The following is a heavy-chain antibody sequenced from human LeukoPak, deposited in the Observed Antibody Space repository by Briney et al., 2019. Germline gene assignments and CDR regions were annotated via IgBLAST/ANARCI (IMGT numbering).Heavy chain of an antibody. D-gene: IGHD1-26*01. CDR1: GFTVSSNY. Sequence: GGSLRLSCAASGFTVSSNYMTWVRQAPGKGLEWVSLIYSGGSTYYADSVKGRFTISRDDSKNTLYLQMNSLRAEDTAVYYCAREASGYSGSTRVGAFDIWGRGTMVTVSS. J-gene: IGHJ3*02. CDR3: AREASGYSGSTRVGAFDI. V-gene: IGHV3-53*01. CDR2: IYSGGST.